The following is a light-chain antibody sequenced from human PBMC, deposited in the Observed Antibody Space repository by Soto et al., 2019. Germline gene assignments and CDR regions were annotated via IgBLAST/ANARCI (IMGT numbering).Light chain of an antibody. Sequence: DIQMTQSPSTLSASVGDRVXXXXXXSQSISSWLAWYQQKPGKAPKLLIYDASSLESGVPSRFSGSGSGTEFTLTISSLQPDDFATYYCQQYNSYSRTFGQGTKVDIK. V-gene: IGKV1-5*01. CDR3: QQYNSYSRT. J-gene: IGKJ1*01. CDR2: DAS. CDR1: QSISSW.